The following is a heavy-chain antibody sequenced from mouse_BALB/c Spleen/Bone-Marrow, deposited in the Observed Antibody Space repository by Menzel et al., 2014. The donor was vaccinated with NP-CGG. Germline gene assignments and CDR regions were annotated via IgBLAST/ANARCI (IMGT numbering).Heavy chain of an antibody. Sequence: VQLQQSGGGLVKPGGSLKLSCAASGFTFXDYYMYWVRQTPEKRLEWVATISDGGSYTYYPDSVKGRFTISRDNAKNNLYLQMSSLKSEDTAMYYCARGNYGNYGAMDYWGQGTSVTVSS. CDR2: ISDGGSYT. D-gene: IGHD2-1*01. V-gene: IGHV5-4*02. J-gene: IGHJ4*01. CDR1: GFTFXDYY. CDR3: ARGNYGNYGAMDY.